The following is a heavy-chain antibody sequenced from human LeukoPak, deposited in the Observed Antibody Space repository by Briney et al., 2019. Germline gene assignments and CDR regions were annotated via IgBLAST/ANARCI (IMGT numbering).Heavy chain of an antibody. V-gene: IGHV4-31*03. CDR2: IYYSGST. D-gene: IGHD3-22*01. CDR3: ARDAYYYDSSGYYNLGDAFDI. Sequence: PSETLSLTCTVSGGSIRSGGYYWSWIRQHPGKGLEWIGYIYYSGSTYYNPSLKSRVTISVDTSKNQFYLKLSSVTAADTAVYYCARDAYYYDSSGYYNLGDAFDIWGQGTMVTVSS. J-gene: IGHJ3*02. CDR1: GGSIRSGGYY.